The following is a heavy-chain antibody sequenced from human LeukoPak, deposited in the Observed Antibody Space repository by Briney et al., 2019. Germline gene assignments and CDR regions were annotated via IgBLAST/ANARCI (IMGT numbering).Heavy chain of an antibody. CDR2: ISGSGGST. D-gene: IGHD3-10*01. V-gene: IGHV3-23*01. Sequence: PGGSLXXSXAASXXTFSSYXMSWVRQAPGKGLEWVSAISGSGGSTYYADSVKGRFTISRDNSKNTLYLQMNSLRAEDTAVYYCAKEVWFGELSHFDYWGQGTLVTVSS. J-gene: IGHJ4*02. CDR1: XXTFSSYX. CDR3: AKEVWFGELSHFDY.